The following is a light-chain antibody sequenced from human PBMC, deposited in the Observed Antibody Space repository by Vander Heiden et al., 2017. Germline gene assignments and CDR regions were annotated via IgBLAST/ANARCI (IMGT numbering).Light chain of an antibody. J-gene: IGKJ5*01. Sequence: DIVMTQSPDSRAVSLGERATINCKSSQSVLYSSNNKNYLAWYQQKPGQPPKLLIYWASTRESGVPDRFSGSGSGTDFTLTISSLQAEDVAVYYCQQYYSTLYTFGQGTRLEI. V-gene: IGKV4-1*01. CDR3: QQYYSTLYT. CDR2: WAS. CDR1: QSVLYSSNNKNY.